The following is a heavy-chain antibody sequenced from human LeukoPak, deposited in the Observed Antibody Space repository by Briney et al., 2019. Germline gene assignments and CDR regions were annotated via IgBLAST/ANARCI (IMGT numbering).Heavy chain of an antibody. CDR2: ISSSGDST. V-gene: IGHV3-23*01. J-gene: IGHJ4*02. CDR1: GLTFRTYA. Sequence: GGSLRLSCAASGLTFRTYAMSWVRQAPGKGLEWVSAISSSGDSTYYEDSVKGRFTISRDNPKNTLYLQMNGLRVEDTALYYCVNGKYSSGWFSIVDSWGQGTLVTVSS. CDR3: VNGKYSSGWFSIVDS. D-gene: IGHD6-19*01.